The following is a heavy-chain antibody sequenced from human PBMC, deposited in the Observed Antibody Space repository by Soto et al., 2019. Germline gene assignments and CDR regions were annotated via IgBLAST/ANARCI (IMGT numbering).Heavy chain of an antibody. V-gene: IGHV3-7*01. D-gene: IGHD1-1*01. J-gene: IGHJ6*03. CDR3: ARGKDGRRAGTYYFDMDV. CDR1: GFSSRDYW. Sequence: GGSLRLSCAASGFSSRDYWMTWVSQAPGKGLDWVANIKQDGSEKYYLDSLKGRFTISRDNAKNSVYLLMNSLRAEDTAVYYCARGKDGRRAGTYYFDMDVWGKGTTVTVSS. CDR2: IKQDGSEK.